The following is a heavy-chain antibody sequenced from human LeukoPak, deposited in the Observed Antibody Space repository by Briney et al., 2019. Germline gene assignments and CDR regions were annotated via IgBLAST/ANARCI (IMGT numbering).Heavy chain of an antibody. D-gene: IGHD6-13*01. V-gene: IGHV1-69*06. CDR1: GGTFSSYA. J-gene: IGHJ4*02. Sequence: GASVKVSCKASGGTFSSYAISWVRQAPGQGLEWMGGIIPIFGTANYAQKFQGRVTITADKSTSTAYMELRSLRSDDTAVYYCARIAEYHLARHFDYWGQGTLVTVSS. CDR3: ARIAEYHLARHFDY. CDR2: IIPIFGTA.